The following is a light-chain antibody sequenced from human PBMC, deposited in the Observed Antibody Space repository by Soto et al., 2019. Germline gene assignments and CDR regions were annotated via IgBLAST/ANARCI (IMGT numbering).Light chain of an antibody. CDR2: NTN. J-gene: IGLJ2*01. CDR3: VLHMGLGISV. Sequence: QTVVTQEPSFSVSPGGTVTFTCGLSSGSVSTNYYPSWYQQTPGQAPRTLIYNTNSRSSGVPDRFSGSILGNKAALTITGAQADDESDYYCVLHMGLGISVFGGGTKLTVL. CDR1: SGSVSTNYY. V-gene: IGLV8-61*01.